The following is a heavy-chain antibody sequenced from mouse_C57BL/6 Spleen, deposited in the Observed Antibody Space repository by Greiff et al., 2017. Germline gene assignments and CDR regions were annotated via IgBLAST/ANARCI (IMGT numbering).Heavy chain of an antibody. CDR3: APYYYAMDY. CDR1: GYAFSSSW. Sequence: VQRVESGPELVKPGASVKISCKASGYAFSSSWMNWVKQRPGKGLEWIGRIYPGDGDTNYNGKFKGKATLTADKSSSTAYMQLSSLTSEDSAVYFCAPYYYAMDYWGQGTSVTVSS. J-gene: IGHJ4*01. CDR2: IYPGDGDT. V-gene: IGHV1-82*01.